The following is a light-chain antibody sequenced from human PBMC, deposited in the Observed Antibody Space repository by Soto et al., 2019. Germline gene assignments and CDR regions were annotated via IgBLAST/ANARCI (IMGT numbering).Light chain of an antibody. CDR3: MQALQTPDT. CDR1: QSLLHSNGYNY. CDR2: LGS. J-gene: IGKJ2*01. V-gene: IGKV2-28*01. Sequence: DIVMTQSPLSLPVTPGEPASISCRSSQSLLHSNGYNYLDWYLQKPGQSPQLLIYLGSNRASGGPDRFSGSGSGTDFTLKVSRVEAEDVGVYYCMQALQTPDTFGQGTKLEIK.